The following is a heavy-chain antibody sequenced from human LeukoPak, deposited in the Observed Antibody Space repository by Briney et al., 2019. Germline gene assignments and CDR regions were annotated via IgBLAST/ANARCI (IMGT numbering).Heavy chain of an antibody. Sequence: SETLSLTCTVSGYSISSGYYWGWIRQPPGKGLEWIGSIYHSGSTYYNPSLKSRVTISVDTSKNQFSLKLSSVTAADTAVYYCARRNGSGSYPGYYMDVWGKGTTVTVSS. CDR1: GYSISSGYY. V-gene: IGHV4-38-2*02. D-gene: IGHD3-10*01. J-gene: IGHJ6*03. CDR2: IYHSGST. CDR3: ARRNGSGSYPGYYMDV.